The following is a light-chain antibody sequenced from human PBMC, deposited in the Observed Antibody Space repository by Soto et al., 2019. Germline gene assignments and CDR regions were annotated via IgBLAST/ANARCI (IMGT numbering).Light chain of an antibody. Sequence: QSALTQPRSVSGSPGQSVTISCTGSSSDVGGYNYVSWYKQHPGKAPKVMIYDVSKRPSGVPDRFSGSKSGNTASLTISGLQAEDEADYYCCSYAGSYTVIFGGGTKVTVL. J-gene: IGLJ2*01. CDR3: CSYAGSYTVI. CDR2: DVS. V-gene: IGLV2-11*01. CDR1: SSDVGGYNY.